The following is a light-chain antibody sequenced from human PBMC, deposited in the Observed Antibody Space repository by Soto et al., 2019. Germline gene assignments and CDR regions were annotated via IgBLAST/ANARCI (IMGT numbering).Light chain of an antibody. CDR3: AAWDDSLSGLWV. Sequence: QSALTQPPSASGTPGQRVTISCSGSTSNIGRNYVYWFQQLPGTAPKLLIYKNNQRPSGVPDRFSGSKSGTSASLAISGLRSEDEADYYCAAWDDSLSGLWVFGGGTKLTVL. V-gene: IGLV1-47*01. CDR2: KNN. CDR1: TSNIGRNY. J-gene: IGLJ3*02.